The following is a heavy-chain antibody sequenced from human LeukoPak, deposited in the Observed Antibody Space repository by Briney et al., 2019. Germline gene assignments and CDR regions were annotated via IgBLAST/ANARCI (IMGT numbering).Heavy chain of an antibody. Sequence: PGGSLRLSCAASAFTFSTYWMHWVRQAPGKGLVWVSGINSDGSSTNYADSVKGRFTISRDNANNTLYLQMNSLRAEGTAVYYCARGNRPPDYWGQGTLVTVSS. CDR2: INSDGSST. V-gene: IGHV3-74*01. J-gene: IGHJ4*02. CDR3: ARGNRPPDY. CDR1: AFTFSTYW.